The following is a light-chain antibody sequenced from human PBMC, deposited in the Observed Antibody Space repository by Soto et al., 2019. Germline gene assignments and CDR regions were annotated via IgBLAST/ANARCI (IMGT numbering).Light chain of an antibody. J-gene: IGKJ5*01. CDR3: HHYGSSPYT. CDR2: GVS. CDR1: QSLSGNY. Sequence: EIVLTHSPCTLSLSPGERATLSCSASQSLSGNYLAWYQQKPGQAPRLLIFGVSSRATGIPDRFSGSGSGTDFTLTINRLEPEDFAVYYCHHYGSSPYTFGLGTRLEIK. V-gene: IGKV3-20*01.